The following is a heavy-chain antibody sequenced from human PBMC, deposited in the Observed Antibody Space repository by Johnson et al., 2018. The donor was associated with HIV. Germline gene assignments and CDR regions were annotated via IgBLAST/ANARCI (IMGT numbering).Heavy chain of an antibody. D-gene: IGHD1-26*01. CDR1: GFTFSSYA. V-gene: IGHV3-66*01. CDR2: IYSGGSI. J-gene: IGHJ3*02. Sequence: VQLVESGGGVVQPGRSLRLSCAASGFTFSSYAMHCVRQAPGKGLEWVSVIYSGGSIYYADSVKGRFSISRDNSKNTLYLQMNSLRVEDTAVYYCAREGAWEVRPGAFDIWGQGTMVTVSS. CDR3: AREGAWEVRPGAFDI.